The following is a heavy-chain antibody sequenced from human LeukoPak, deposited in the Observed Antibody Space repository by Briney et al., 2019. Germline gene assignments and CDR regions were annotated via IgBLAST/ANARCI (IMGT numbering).Heavy chain of an antibody. CDR3: ARGRGRWLQFPYYYYYMDV. D-gene: IGHD5-24*01. CDR2: INPSGGST. Sequence: ASVKVSCKTSGYTFSNYYIHWVRQAPGQGLEWMGIINPSGGSTSYPQKFQGRVTMTRNTSISTAYMELSSLRSEDTAVYYCARGRGRWLQFPYYYYYMDVWGKGTTVTISS. J-gene: IGHJ6*03. V-gene: IGHV1-46*01. CDR1: GYTFSNYY.